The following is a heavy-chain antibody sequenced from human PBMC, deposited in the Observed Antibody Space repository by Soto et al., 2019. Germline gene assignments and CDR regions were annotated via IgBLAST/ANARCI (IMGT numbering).Heavy chain of an antibody. CDR2: IIPIIGVT. CDR1: GDTFNSYV. Sequence: QVQLVQSGAEVKRPGSSVKVSCESSGDTFNSYVISWVRQAPGQGLEWMGGIIPIIGVTHYAQKFQGRVTISAHSSPGTAYMEFTNLGFEAPALYLCARESLGAKGADHWGQGTLVTFSS. CDR3: ARESLGAKGADH. V-gene: IGHV1-69*17. D-gene: IGHD3-16*01. J-gene: IGHJ4*02.